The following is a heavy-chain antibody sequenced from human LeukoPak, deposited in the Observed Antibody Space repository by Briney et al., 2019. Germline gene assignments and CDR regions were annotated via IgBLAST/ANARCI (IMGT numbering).Heavy chain of an antibody. J-gene: IGHJ4*02. V-gene: IGHV4-61*02. CDR1: GGSISSGSYY. Sequence: PSETLSLTCTVSGGSISSGSYYWSWIRQPAGKGLEWIGRIYTSGSTNYNPSLKSRVTISVDTSKNQFSLKLSSVTAADTAVYYCARDKGYGPWLAPAYWGQGTLVTVSS. D-gene: IGHD2-15*01. CDR3: ARDKGYGPWLAPAY. CDR2: IYTSGST.